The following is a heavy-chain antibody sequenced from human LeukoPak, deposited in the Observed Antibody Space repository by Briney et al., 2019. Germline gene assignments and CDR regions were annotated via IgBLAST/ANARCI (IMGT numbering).Heavy chain of an antibody. D-gene: IGHD2-8*01. CDR1: GGTFSSYA. Sequence: ASVKVSCTASGGTFSSYAISWVRQAPGQGLEWMGGIIPIFGTANYAQKFQGRVTITADESTSTAYMELSSLRSEDTAVYYCARAESHCTNGVCYSEWFDPWGQGTLVTVSS. CDR3: ARAESHCTNGVCYSEWFDP. CDR2: IIPIFGTA. V-gene: IGHV1-69*13. J-gene: IGHJ5*02.